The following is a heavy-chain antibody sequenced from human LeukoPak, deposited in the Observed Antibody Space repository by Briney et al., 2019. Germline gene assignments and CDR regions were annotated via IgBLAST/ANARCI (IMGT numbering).Heavy chain of an antibody. D-gene: IGHD6-19*01. CDR1: GFTFSSYA. J-gene: IGHJ3*02. Sequence: GGSLRLSCAASGFTFSSYAMSWVRQAPGKGLEWVANIKQDGSEKYYVDSVKGRFTISRDNAKNSLFLQMNSLRAEDTAVYYCARAQQKWLVDAFDIWGQGTMVTVSS. CDR2: IKQDGSEK. CDR3: ARAQQKWLVDAFDI. V-gene: IGHV3-7*04.